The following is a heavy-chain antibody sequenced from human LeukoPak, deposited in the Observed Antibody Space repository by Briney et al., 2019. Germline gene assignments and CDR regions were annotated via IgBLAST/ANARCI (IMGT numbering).Heavy chain of an antibody. CDR2: IIPIFGTA. CDR3: ARDPGHWSSSSWFWFDP. CDR1: GGTFSSYA. V-gene: IGHV1-69*13. Sequence: SVKVSCKASGGTFSSYAISWVRQAPGQGLEWMGGIIPIFGTANYAQKFQGRVTITADESTSTAYMELSSLRSEDTAVYYCARDPGHWSSSSWFWFDPWGQGTLVTVSS. J-gene: IGHJ5*02. D-gene: IGHD6-13*01.